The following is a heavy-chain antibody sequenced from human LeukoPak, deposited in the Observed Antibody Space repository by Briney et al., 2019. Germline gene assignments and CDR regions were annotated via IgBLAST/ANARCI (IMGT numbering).Heavy chain of an antibody. J-gene: IGHJ4*02. CDR2: ISSSGKS. V-gene: IGHV4-39*01. D-gene: IGHD1-26*01. CDR3: ARFKGGTRFDY. Sequence: SETLSLTCAVSGGSISTTDYYWAWIRQPPGQGLEWIATISSSGKSYYNPYLMSRVTISVDTSKNQFSLDVTSVTAADTGLFYCARFKGGTRFDYWGRGILVIVS. CDR1: GGSISTTDYY.